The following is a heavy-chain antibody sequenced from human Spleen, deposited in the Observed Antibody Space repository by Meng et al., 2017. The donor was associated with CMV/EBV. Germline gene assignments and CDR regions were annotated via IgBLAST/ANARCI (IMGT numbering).Heavy chain of an antibody. CDR1: GFTFSSYW. Sequence: GGSLRLTCAASGFTFSSYWMSWVRQAPGKGLEWVANIKQDGSEKYYVDSVKGRFTISRDNAKNSLYLQMNSLGAEDTAVYYWARGYSSLFDPWGQGTLVTVSS. CDR2: IKQDGSEK. J-gene: IGHJ5*02. D-gene: IGHD6-19*01. V-gene: IGHV3-7*01. CDR3: ARGYSSLFDP.